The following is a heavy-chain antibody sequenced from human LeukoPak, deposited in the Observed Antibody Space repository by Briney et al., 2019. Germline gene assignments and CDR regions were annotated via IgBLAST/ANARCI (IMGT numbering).Heavy chain of an antibody. CDR2: IYYSGST. CDR3: ARMPDILTGLDS. V-gene: IGHV4-59*01. D-gene: IGHD3-9*01. Sequence: PSETLSLTCTVSGGTLSNYYWNWIRQPPGKGLEWIAYIYYSGSTNYNPSLKSRVTISLDPTKNQFSLKLSSVTTADTAVYYCARMPDILTGLDSWGQGTLVTVSS. J-gene: IGHJ4*02. CDR1: GGTLSNYY.